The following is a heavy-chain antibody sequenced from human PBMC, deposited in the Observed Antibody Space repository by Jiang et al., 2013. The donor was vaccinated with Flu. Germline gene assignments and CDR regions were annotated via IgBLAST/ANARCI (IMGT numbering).Heavy chain of an antibody. CDR3: AKGGRWLQLYDWYFDL. Sequence: QLLESGGGVVQPGGSLRLSCAASGFTFSSYGMHWVRQAPGKGLEWVAFIRYDGSNKYYADSVKGRFTISRDNSKNTLYLQMNSLRAEDTAVYYCAKGGRWLQLYDWYFDLWGRGTLVTVSS. J-gene: IGHJ2*01. CDR2: IRYDGSNK. CDR1: GFTFSSYG. D-gene: IGHD5-24*01. V-gene: IGHV3-30*02.